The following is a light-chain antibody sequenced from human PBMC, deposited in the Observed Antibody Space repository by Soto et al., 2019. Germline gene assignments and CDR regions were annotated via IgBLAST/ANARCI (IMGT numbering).Light chain of an antibody. CDR1: QSVSSSY. V-gene: IGKV3-20*01. CDR2: GAS. CDR3: QQHGSSLWT. Sequence: EIVLTQSPGTLSLSPGERATLSCRASQSVSSSYLAWYQQKPGQAPRLLIYGASSRATGIPDRFSGSGSGTHYTLTISRLEPEDFAVYYCQQHGSSLWTFGQGTKVEIK. J-gene: IGKJ1*01.